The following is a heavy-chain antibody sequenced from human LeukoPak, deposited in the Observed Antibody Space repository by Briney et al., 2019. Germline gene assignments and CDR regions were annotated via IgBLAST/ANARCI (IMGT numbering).Heavy chain of an antibody. CDR2: ISSNGGST. D-gene: IGHD4-17*01. CDR1: GFTFSSYA. CDR3: VKDGTDDGDFPRDYFDY. J-gene: IGHJ4*02. V-gene: IGHV3-64D*06. Sequence: GGSLRLSCSASGFTFSSYAMHWVRQAPGKGLEYVSAISSNGGSTYYADSVRGRFTISRDNSKNTLYLQMSSLRAEDTSVYYCVKDGTDDGDFPRDYFDYWGQGTLVTVSS.